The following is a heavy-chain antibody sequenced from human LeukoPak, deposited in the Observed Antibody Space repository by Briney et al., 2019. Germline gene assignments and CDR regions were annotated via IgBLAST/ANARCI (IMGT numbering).Heavy chain of an antibody. D-gene: IGHD1-26*01. CDR3: ARDLVGATPS. Sequence: ASVKVSCKASGGTFSSYAISWVRQAPGQGLEWMGGIIPIFGTANYAQKFEGRVTITADESTSTADMELSSLRSEDTAVYYCARDLVGATPSWGQGTLVTVSS. CDR1: GGTFSSYA. V-gene: IGHV1-69*13. J-gene: IGHJ5*02. CDR2: IIPIFGTA.